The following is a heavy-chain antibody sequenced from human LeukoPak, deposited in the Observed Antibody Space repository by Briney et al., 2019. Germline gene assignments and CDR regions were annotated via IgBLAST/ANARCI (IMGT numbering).Heavy chain of an antibody. CDR3: ARGGRNSYGHLHFDY. Sequence: SVKVSCKASGGTFSSYAISWVRQAPGQGLEWMGGIIPIFGTANYAQKFQGRVTITTDESTSTAYMELSSLRSEDTAVYYCARGGRNSYGHLHFDYWGQGTPVTVSS. J-gene: IGHJ4*02. D-gene: IGHD5-18*01. CDR2: IIPIFGTA. V-gene: IGHV1-69*05. CDR1: GGTFSSYA.